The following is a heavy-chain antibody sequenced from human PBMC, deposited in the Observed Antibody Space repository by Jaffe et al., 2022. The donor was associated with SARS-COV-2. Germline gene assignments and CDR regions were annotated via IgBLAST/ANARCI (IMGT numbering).Heavy chain of an antibody. Sequence: EVQLVESGGGLVKPGGSLRLSCAASGFTFSNAWMSWVRQAPGKGLEWVGRIKSKTDGGTTDYAAPVKGRFTISRDDSKNTLYLQMNSLKTEDTAVYYCTTDSLYGANVDIVVYGGLRDAFDIWGQGTMVTVSS. CDR3: TTDSLYGANVDIVVYGGLRDAFDI. J-gene: IGHJ3*02. CDR1: GFTFSNAW. CDR2: IKSKTDGGTT. V-gene: IGHV3-15*01. D-gene: IGHD5-12*01.